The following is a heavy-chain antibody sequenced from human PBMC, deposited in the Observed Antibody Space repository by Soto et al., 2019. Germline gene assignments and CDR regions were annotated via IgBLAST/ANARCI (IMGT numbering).Heavy chain of an antibody. J-gene: IGHJ3*02. D-gene: IGHD5-18*01. CDR3: ARDPGGYSYADAFDI. CDR2: ISSSSSTI. CDR1: GFTFSSYS. Sequence: GGSLRLSCAASGFTFSSYSMNWVRQAPGKGLEWVSYISSSSSTIYYADSVKGRFTISRDNAKNSLYLQMNSLRDEDTAVYYCARDPGGYSYADAFDIWGQGTLVPVSS. V-gene: IGHV3-48*02.